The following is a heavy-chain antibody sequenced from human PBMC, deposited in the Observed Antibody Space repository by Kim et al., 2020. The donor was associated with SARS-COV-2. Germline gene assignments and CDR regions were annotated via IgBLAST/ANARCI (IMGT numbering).Heavy chain of an antibody. Sequence: GGSLRLSCTASGFTFGDYAMSWVRQAPGKGLEWVGFIRSKGYGGTIEYDASVKGRFTISRDDSKSIAYLQINSLKTEDTAVYYCTRWNLGELSLHHYWGQGTLVTVSS. V-gene: IGHV3-49*04. CDR1: GFTFGDYA. D-gene: IGHD3-16*01. J-gene: IGHJ4*02. CDR3: TRWNLGELSLHHY. CDR2: IRSKGYGGTI.